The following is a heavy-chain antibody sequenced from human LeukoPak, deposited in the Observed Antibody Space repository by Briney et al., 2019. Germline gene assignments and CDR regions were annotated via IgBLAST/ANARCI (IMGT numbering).Heavy chain of an antibody. CDR3: ARCRGGSCYSSGYFDS. CDR2: ISSTGSST. V-gene: IGHV3-21*01. CDR1: GFTFRSYS. J-gene: IGHJ4*02. D-gene: IGHD2-15*01. Sequence: PGGSLRLSCADSGFTFRSYSMNWVRQAPGKGLEWVSSISSTGSSTYYADSVKGRFTISRDNAKNSLFLQMDSLRAEDTAVFYCARCRGGSCYSSGYFDSWGQGTLVTVSS.